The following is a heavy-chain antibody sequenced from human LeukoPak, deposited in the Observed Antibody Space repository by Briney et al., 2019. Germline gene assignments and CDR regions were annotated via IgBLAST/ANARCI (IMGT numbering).Heavy chain of an antibody. D-gene: IGHD1-26*01. Sequence: GGSLRLSCEASGFIFSRYWMHWVRQAPGKGLAWVARIYSDGSRTTYADSVKGRFTISGDNAKNTLYLQMNSLRADDTAVYYCTRSGRGGAFDIWGQGTMVTVSS. CDR3: TRSGRGGAFDI. V-gene: IGHV3-74*01. J-gene: IGHJ3*02. CDR1: GFIFSRYW. CDR2: IYSDGSRT.